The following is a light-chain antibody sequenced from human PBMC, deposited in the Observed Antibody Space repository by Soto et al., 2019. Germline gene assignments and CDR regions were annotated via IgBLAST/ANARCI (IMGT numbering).Light chain of an antibody. J-gene: IGLJ1*01. V-gene: IGLV2-8*01. CDR2: EVV. Sequence: QSALTQPASVSGSPGQSVTISCTGTKSDIGVYDFVSWYQHHPGKAPRLIIYEVVQRPSGVPDRFSGSKSGNTASLTVSGLQAADEADYFCKSYAGSNTYVFGSGTKVT. CDR3: KSYAGSNTYV. CDR1: KSDIGVYDF.